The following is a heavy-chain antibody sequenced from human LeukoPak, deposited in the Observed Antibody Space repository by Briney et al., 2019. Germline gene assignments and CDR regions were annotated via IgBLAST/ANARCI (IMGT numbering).Heavy chain of an antibody. J-gene: IGHJ4*02. CDR3: ARESVGGLSIQYYFDY. D-gene: IGHD5-18*01. CDR2: IIPIFGTA. CDR1: GGTFSSYA. Sequence: SVKVSCKASGGTFSSYAISWVRQAPGQGLEWMGGIIPIFGTANYAQKFQGRVTITADESTSTAYMELSSLRSEDTAVYYCARESVGGLSIQYYFDYWGQGTLVTVSS. V-gene: IGHV1-69*13.